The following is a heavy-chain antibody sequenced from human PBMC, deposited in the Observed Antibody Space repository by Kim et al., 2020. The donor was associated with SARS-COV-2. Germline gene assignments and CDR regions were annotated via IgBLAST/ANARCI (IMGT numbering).Heavy chain of an antibody. CDR2: VSDSGTDT. D-gene: IGHD3-10*01. CDR1: RLTFSAYV. J-gene: IGHJ6*02. Sequence: GGSLRLSCAASRLTFSAYVMSWVRQAPGKGLEWVSSVSDSGTDTYYADSVRGRFGISRDNSKNTVYLQMNSLRVDDTAVYYCASTGFGEQDVWGQGTTVT. V-gene: IGHV3-23*01. CDR3: ASTGFGEQDV.